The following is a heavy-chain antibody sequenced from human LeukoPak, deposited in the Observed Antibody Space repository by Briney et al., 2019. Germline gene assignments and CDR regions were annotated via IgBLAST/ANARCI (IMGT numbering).Heavy chain of an antibody. V-gene: IGHV3-66*04. CDR3: ARRRGGYGEGEFDY. D-gene: IGHD4-17*01. J-gene: IGHJ4*02. CDR2: IRSDATT. Sequence: GGSLRLSCTASGFTASSKYMSWVRQASGKGLEWVSFIRSDATTAYADSVQGRFTISRDDSKSTLYLQMNSLRVEDTAVYYCARRRGGYGEGEFDYWGQGTLVTVSS. CDR1: GFTASSKY.